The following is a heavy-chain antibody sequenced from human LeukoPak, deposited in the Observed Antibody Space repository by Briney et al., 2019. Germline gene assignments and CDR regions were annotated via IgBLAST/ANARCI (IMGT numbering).Heavy chain of an antibody. CDR1: GFTFTSYG. J-gene: IGHJ6*02. V-gene: IGHV3-30*18. Sequence: PGGSLRLSCAASGFTFTSYGKHWVRQAPGKGLEWVTYISYDGGYQYYADSVKGRFTISRGNSKNTVYLQLNSLTPEDTAVYYCAKDRRMMSPHYGMDVWGQGTTVTVSS. CDR2: ISYDGGYQ. CDR3: AKDRRMMSPHYGMDV. D-gene: IGHD3-16*01.